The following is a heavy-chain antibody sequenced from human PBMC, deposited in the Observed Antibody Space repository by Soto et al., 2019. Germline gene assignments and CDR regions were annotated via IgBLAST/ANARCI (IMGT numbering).Heavy chain of an antibody. V-gene: IGHV4-30-2*01. D-gene: IGHD3-10*01. CDR2: IYHSGST. Sequence: SETLSLTCAVSGGSISSGGYSWSWIRQPPGKGLEWIGYIYHSGSTYYNPSLKSRVTISVDRSKNQFSLKLSSVTAADTAVYYCAAYYYYRCNYWGQGTLVTSP. CDR1: GGSISSGGYS. J-gene: IGHJ4*02. CDR3: AAYYYYRCNY.